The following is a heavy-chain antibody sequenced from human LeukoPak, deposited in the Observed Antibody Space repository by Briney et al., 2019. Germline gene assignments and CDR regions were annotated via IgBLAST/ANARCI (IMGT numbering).Heavy chain of an antibody. Sequence: MTGGSLRLSCAASGFTFSSYAMSWVRQAPGKGLEWIGSIYYSGSTYYNPSLKSRVTISVDTSKNQFSLKLSSVTAADTAVYYCATNDFWSGYQNGLLDYWGQGTLVTVSS. CDR3: ATNDFWSGYQNGLLDY. V-gene: IGHV4-59*05. CDR1: GFTFSSYA. CDR2: IYYSGST. D-gene: IGHD3-3*01. J-gene: IGHJ4*02.